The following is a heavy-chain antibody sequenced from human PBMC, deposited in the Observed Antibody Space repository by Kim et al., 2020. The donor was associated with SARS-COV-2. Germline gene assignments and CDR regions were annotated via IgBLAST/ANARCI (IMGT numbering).Heavy chain of an antibody. CDR3: ARPFRGTSIRFLGIFQFDY. V-gene: IGHV4-39*01. CDR1: GASISSSGYY. D-gene: IGHD2-15*01. J-gene: IGHJ4*02. CDR2: VYYSGST. Sequence: SETLSLTCTVSGASISSSGYYWGWIRQPPGKGLEWIGCVYYSGSTYYNPSLKSRVTISVDTSKNQFSLKLSSVTAADTAVYYCARPFRGTSIRFLGIFQFDYWGPGNLVTASS.